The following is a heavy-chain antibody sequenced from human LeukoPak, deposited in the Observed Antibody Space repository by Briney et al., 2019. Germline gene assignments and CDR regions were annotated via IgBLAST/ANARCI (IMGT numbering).Heavy chain of an antibody. Sequence: PGKSLRLSCAASGFTFYTIGMHWVRQAPGKGLEWVAVISYDGSNKYYADSVKGRFTISRDNSKNTLYLQMNSLRAEDTAVYYCAKEQWELPYFDYWGQGTLVTVSS. CDR3: AKEQWELPYFDY. D-gene: IGHD1-26*01. V-gene: IGHV3-30*18. J-gene: IGHJ4*02. CDR1: GFTFYTIG. CDR2: ISYDGSNK.